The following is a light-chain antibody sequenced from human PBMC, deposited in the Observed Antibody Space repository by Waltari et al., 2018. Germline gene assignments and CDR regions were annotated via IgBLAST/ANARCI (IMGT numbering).Light chain of an antibody. CDR1: QIISTW. V-gene: IGKV1-5*03. CDR3: QQYNDYPLT. CDR2: KAS. Sequence: DIQMTQSPSTLSASVGDRVTITCRASQIISTWLAWYQQKPGKAPKLLIYKASGLESGVPSRFSGSGSGTEFTLTISSLQPDDFATYYCQQYNDYPLTFGGGTNVEIK. J-gene: IGKJ4*01.